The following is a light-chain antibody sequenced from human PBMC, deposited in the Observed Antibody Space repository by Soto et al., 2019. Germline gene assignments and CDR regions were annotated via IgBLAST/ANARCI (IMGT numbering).Light chain of an antibody. CDR3: QQYGNSPT. CDR2: GAS. V-gene: IGKV3-20*01. J-gene: IGKJ1*01. Sequence: EIVLTQSPGTLSLSPGERATLSCRASQSVSSSYLAWYQQEPGQAPRLLIYGASSRATGIPDRFSGSGSGTDFTLTISRLEPEDFAVYYCQQYGNSPTFGQGTRWKSN. CDR1: QSVSSSY.